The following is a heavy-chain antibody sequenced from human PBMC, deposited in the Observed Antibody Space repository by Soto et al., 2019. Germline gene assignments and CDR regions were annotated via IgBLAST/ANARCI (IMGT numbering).Heavy chain of an antibody. J-gene: IGHJ6*02. CDR3: ASLGSGAYYYGMDV. D-gene: IGHD3-10*01. Sequence: QVQLVASGGGVVQHGRSLRLSCAASGFTDSSYGMHWVRHAPGKGLERVAVIWYDGSNKYYADSVKGRFTISRDNSKNTLNRHMSSQRAEATAVYYCASLGSGAYYYGMDVWGQGTTVTVSS. V-gene: IGHV3-33*01. CDR1: GFTDSSYG. CDR2: IWYDGSNK.